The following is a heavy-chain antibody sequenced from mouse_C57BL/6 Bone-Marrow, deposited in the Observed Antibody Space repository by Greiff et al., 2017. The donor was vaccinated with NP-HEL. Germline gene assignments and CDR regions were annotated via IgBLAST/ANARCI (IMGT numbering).Heavy chain of an antibody. CDR2: IDPENGDT. D-gene: IGHD4-1*01. J-gene: IGHJ2*01. Sequence: VQLKQSGAELVRPGASVKLSCTASGFNITDDYMHWVKQRPEQGLEWIGWIDPENGDTEYASKFQGKATITADTSSNTAYLQLSSLTSEDTAVYYCTTWDDLYYFDYWGQGTTLTVSS. CDR3: TTWDDLYYFDY. CDR1: GFNITDDY. V-gene: IGHV14-4*01.